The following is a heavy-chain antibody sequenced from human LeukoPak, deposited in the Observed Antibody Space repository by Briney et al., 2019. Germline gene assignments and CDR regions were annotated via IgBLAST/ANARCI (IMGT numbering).Heavy chain of an antibody. V-gene: IGHV3-23*01. D-gene: IGHD3-9*01. CDR3: AKGYDILTGYIFDY. CDR2: NSISGDNT. J-gene: IGHJ4*02. Sequence: GGSLRLSCAASGFTFSSYAMSRVRQAPGKGLEWFSSNSISGDNTYYADSVKGRFTISRDNSKNTLYLQMNSLRAEDTAVYYCAKGYDILTGYIFDYWGQGTLVTVSS. CDR1: GFTFSSYA.